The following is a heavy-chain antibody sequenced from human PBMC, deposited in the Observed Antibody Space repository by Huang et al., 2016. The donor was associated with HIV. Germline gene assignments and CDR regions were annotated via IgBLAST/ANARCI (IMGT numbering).Heavy chain of an antibody. CDR1: GYDFGSYG. Sequence: QVQLVQSGGEVMQPGASVRVSCKASGYDFGSYGMSWVRQAPGNGREWLGWIGSDSRDTSSAQKFQGRGTMTTDTSTTTTYMELRSLRSDDTAMYYCARDPYYSNRWKRNDASFLWGQGTMITVSS. CDR2: IGSDSRDT. D-gene: IGHD4-4*01. J-gene: IGHJ3*01. V-gene: IGHV1-18*01. CDR3: ARDPYYSNRWKRNDASFL.